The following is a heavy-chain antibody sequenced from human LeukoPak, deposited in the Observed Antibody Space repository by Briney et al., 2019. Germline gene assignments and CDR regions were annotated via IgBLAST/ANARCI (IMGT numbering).Heavy chain of an antibody. J-gene: IGHJ4*02. D-gene: IGHD3-10*01. Sequence: PSETLSLTCTVSGGSISSSSYYWGWIRQPPGKGLEWIGSIYYSGSTYYNPSLKSRVTISVGTSKNQFSLKLSSVTAADTAVYYCARGGSGSYPVFDYWGQGTLVTVSS. CDR2: IYYSGST. CDR1: GGSISSSSYY. CDR3: ARGGSGSYPVFDY. V-gene: IGHV4-39*07.